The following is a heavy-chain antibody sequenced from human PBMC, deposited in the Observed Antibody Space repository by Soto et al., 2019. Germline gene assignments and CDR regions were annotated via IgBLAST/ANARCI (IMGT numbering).Heavy chain of an antibody. Sequence: PGWSLRLSCAASGFSFSTSTMHLVRLTAGKGLEWVALVSDYGSNADYADSVQGRFTISRDNSKNTLFLQMDSLRPEDTAIYYCAKNRYDNSWFPVSGHYGVDVWGQGTKVTVSS. CDR3: AKNRYDNSWFPVSGHYGVDV. CDR1: GFSFSTST. V-gene: IGHV3-30-3*02. D-gene: IGHD6-13*01. J-gene: IGHJ6*02. CDR2: VSDYGSNA.